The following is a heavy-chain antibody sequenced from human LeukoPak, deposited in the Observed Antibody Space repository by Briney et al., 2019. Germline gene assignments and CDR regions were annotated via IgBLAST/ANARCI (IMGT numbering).Heavy chain of an antibody. CDR2: INPNSGGT. CDR1: GYTFTGYY. V-gene: IGHV1-2*02. Sequence: ASVKVSCKASGYTFTGYYMHWVRQAPGQGLEWMGWINPNSGGTNYAQKFQGRVTMTRDTSISTAYMELSRLRSDDTAVFYCVRGYYYHTTGYYYPWDYWGQGTLVTVSS. D-gene: IGHD3-22*01. J-gene: IGHJ4*02. CDR3: VRGYYYHTTGYYYPWDY.